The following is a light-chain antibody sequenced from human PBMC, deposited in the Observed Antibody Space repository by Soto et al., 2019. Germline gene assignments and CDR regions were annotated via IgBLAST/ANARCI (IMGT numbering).Light chain of an antibody. Sequence: EIVMTQSPATLSVSPGERATLSCRASQSVSSNLAWYQQRPGQAPRLLIYGASTRATGIPDRFTGSGSGTDFTLTISSLQPDDFATYYCQQYNSYPEVSWTFGQGTKVDIK. CDR1: QSVSSN. V-gene: IGKV3-15*01. CDR2: GAS. CDR3: QQYNSYPEVSWT. J-gene: IGKJ1*01.